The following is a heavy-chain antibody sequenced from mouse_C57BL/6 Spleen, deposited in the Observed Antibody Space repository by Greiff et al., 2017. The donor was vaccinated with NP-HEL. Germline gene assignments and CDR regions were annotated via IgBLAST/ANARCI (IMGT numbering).Heavy chain of an antibody. CDR1: GYTFTDYY. J-gene: IGHJ2*01. CDR2: INPYNGGT. Sequence: VQLQQSGPVLVKPGASVKMSCKASGYTFTDYYMNWVKQSHGKSLEWIGVINPYNGGTSYNQKFKGKATLTVDKSSSTAYMELNSLTSEDSAVYYCARSEYSNYYFDYWGQGTTLTVSS. V-gene: IGHV1-19*01. CDR3: ARSEYSNYYFDY. D-gene: IGHD2-5*01.